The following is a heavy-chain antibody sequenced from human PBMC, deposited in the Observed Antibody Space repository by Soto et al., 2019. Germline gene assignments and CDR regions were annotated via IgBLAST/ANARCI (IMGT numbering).Heavy chain of an antibody. J-gene: IGHJ3*01. V-gene: IGHV1-18*01. CDR2: INTDNGNT. CDR3: ASDWSGF. Sequence: QVQLVQSGAEVKKPGASVQVSCKASGYTFTSYGISLVRQAPGQGLEWMGWINTDNGNTEYAQNLQGRVTMTADTSTSTAYMELRGLRSDDTAVYYCASDWSGFWGQGTMVTVSS. CDR1: GYTFTSYG. D-gene: IGHD3-9*01.